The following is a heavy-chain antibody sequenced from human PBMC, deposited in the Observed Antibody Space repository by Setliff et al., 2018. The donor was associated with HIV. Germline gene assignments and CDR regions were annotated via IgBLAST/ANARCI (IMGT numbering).Heavy chain of an antibody. CDR1: GFTFSTYW. J-gene: IGHJ4*02. Sequence: PGGSLRLSCAASGFTFSTYWMTWVRQAPGKGLEWVANINEDESKRYYMDSVKGRFTISRDNAKNSLYLQMNSLRVEDTAVYYCATDCAVVGGTGSLDSWGQGTLVTVSS. CDR2: INEDESKR. CDR3: ATDCAVVGGTGSLDS. V-gene: IGHV3-7*03. D-gene: IGHD1-26*01.